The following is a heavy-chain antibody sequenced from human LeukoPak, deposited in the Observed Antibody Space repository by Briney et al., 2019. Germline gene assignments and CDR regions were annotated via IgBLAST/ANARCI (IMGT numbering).Heavy chain of an antibody. CDR2: INPNSGGT. CDR3: ARDPRALGYCSGGSCYLYYYYYMDV. D-gene: IGHD2-15*01. Sequence: ASVKVSCKASGYTFTGYYMHWVRQAPGQGLEWMGWINPNSGGTNYAQKFQGRVTMTRDTSISTAYMELSRLRSDDTAVYYCARDPRALGYCSGGSCYLYYYYYMDVWGKGTRSPSP. V-gene: IGHV1-2*02. CDR1: GYTFTGYY. J-gene: IGHJ6*03.